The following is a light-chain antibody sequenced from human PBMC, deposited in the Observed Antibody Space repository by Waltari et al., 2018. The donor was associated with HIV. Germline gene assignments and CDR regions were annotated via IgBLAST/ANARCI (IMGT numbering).Light chain of an antibody. V-gene: IGLV3-1*01. J-gene: IGLJ2*01. CDR1: KLGNKY. CDR3: QAWDTSGMV. CDR2: QDN. Sequence: SSELIQPPSMSVSPGQTASITCSGDKLGNKYASWYQQKPGQSPVLVMYQDNKRPSDIPERFSGSNSGDTATLTISGTQALDEADYYCQAWDTSGMVFGGGTKLTVL.